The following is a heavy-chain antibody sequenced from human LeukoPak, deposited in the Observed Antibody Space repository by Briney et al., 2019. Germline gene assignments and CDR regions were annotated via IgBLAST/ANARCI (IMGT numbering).Heavy chain of an antibody. CDR2: IFYSGST. CDR1: AGSISNYH. V-gene: IGHV4-59*08. Sequence: PSETLSLTCTVAAGSISNYHWSWIRQPPGKGLEWICCIFYSGSTYYNPSLTSRVTISVDTSKNQFSLRLSSVTAADTAVYYCARTNAFDIWGQGTMVTVSS. CDR3: ARTNAFDI. J-gene: IGHJ3*02.